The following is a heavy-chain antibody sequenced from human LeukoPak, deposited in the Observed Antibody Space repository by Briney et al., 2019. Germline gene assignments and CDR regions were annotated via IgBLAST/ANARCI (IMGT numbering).Heavy chain of an antibody. V-gene: IGHV1-2*02. J-gene: IGHJ5*02. Sequence: ASVKVSCKASGYTFTGYYMHWVRQAPGQGLEWMGWINPNSGGTNYAQKFQGRVTMTRDTSISTAYMELSRLRSDDTAVYYCARDQHNWNYFLFPPMVFDPWGQGTLVTVSS. CDR2: INPNSGGT. CDR1: GYTFTGYY. D-gene: IGHD1-7*01. CDR3: ARDQHNWNYFLFPPMVFDP.